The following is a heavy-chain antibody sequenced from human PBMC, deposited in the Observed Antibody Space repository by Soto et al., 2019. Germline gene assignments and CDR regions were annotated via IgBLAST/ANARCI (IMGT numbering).Heavy chain of an antibody. J-gene: IGHJ6*02. CDR3: ARGTIAARRLVGYYYYGMDV. Sequence: PSETLSLTCTVSGGAISSGGYYWSWIRQPPGKGLEWIGYIFYSGSTYYNPSLKSRLSISVDTSKKQFSLRLSSVTAADTAVYYCARGTIAARRLVGYYYYGMDVWGLGTTVTVSS. CDR1: GGAISSGGYY. V-gene: IGHV4-30-4*01. D-gene: IGHD6-6*01. CDR2: IFYSGST.